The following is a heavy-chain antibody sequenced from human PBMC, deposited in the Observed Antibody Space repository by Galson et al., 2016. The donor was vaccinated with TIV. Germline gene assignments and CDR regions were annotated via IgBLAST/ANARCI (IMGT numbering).Heavy chain of an antibody. V-gene: IGHV3-33*01. CDR3: ARVELVDYGLDV. Sequence: SLRLSCAASGFIFSSYGMHWVRQAPGKGLEWVAVIWYDGSNKNYADSVKGRFTISRDNSKKMLFLQMNSQRAEDTAVYYCARVELVDYGLDVWGQGTTVTVSS. CDR2: IWYDGSNK. D-gene: IGHD2-2*01. CDR1: GFIFSSYG. J-gene: IGHJ6*02.